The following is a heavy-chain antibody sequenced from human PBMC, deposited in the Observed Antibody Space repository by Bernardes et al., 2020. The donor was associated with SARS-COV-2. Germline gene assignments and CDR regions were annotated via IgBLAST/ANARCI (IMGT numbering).Heavy chain of an antibody. J-gene: IGHJ4*02. D-gene: IGHD4-4*01. CDR2: ISPDGAAT. CDR3: VKDLHSKFDDY. Sequence: GSLRLSCSVSGFALSLYSMHWVRQAPGKGLEYVSAISPDGAATYYADSVRDRFTISRDNSKNTLYLQMSSLKIEDTAVYYCVKDLHSKFDDYWGQGTVVTVSS. V-gene: IGHV3-64D*06. CDR1: GFALSLYS.